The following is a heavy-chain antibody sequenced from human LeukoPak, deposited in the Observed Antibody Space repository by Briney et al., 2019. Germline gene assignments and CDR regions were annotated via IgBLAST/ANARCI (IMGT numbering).Heavy chain of an antibody. CDR3: ARGEPPYYDFWSGYFRYDY. V-gene: IGHV3-53*01. Sequence: PGGSLRLSCAASGFTVSSNYMSWVRQAPGKGLEWVSVIYSGGSTYYADSVKGRFTISRDNSKNTLYLQMNSLRAEDTAVYYCARGEPPYYDFWSGYFRYDYWGQGTLVTVSS. CDR2: IYSGGST. D-gene: IGHD3-3*01. CDR1: GFTVSSNY. J-gene: IGHJ4*02.